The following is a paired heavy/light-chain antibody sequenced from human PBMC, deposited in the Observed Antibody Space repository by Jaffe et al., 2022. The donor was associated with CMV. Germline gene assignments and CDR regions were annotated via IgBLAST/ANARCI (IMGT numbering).Heavy chain of an antibody. CDR1: GFTFRSYG. CDR2: ISYDGSTK. Sequence: QVQLVASGGGVVQPGRSLRLSCAGSGFTFRSYGLHWVRQAPGKGLEWVAVISYDGSTKYYADSVKGRFTISRDNSKNTLYLQMNSLRAEDTAVYYCAKDRSGGGWYINYQYYGMDVWGQGTTVTVSS. J-gene: IGHJ6*02. V-gene: IGHV3-30*18. D-gene: IGHD6-19*01. CDR3: AKDRSGGGWYINYQYYGMDV.
Light chain of an antibody. CDR1: SSDIGSYNY. Sequence: QSALTQPASVSASPGQSITISCTGTSSDIGSYNYVSWYQQHPGKAPKCMIYDVSNRPSGVPNRFSGSKSGNTASLTISGLQAEDEGDYYCSSYTSSTTWVFGGGTKLTVL. CDR2: DVS. V-gene: IGLV2-14*03. J-gene: IGLJ3*02. CDR3: SSYTSSTTWV.